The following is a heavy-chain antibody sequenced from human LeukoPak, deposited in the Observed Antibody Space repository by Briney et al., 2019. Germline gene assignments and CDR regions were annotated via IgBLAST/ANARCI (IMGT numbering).Heavy chain of an antibody. CDR3: ARGSNLLRTLDY. D-gene: IGHD3-10*01. CDR1: GGSISSSSYY. V-gene: IGHV4-39*01. J-gene: IGHJ4*02. Sequence: SETLSLTCTVSGGSISSSSYYWGWIRQPPGKGLEWIGSIYYSGSTYRNPSLKSRVIISVDTSKNQFSLKLSSVTAADTAVYYCARGSNLLRTLDYWGQGILVTVSS. CDR2: IYYSGST.